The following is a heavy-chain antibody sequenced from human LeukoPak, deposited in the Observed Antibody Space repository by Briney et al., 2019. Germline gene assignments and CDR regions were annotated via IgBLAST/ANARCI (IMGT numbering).Heavy chain of an antibody. CDR2: INPSDGST. D-gene: IGHD2-15*01. Sequence: ASVKVSCKASGYTFTSYYIHWVRQAPGQGLEWKGIINPSDGSTSYAQKFQGRVTMTRDMSTSTVYMELSSLRSDDTAVYYCARSGCSGGSCFFDYWGQGTLVTVSS. J-gene: IGHJ4*02. CDR3: ARSGCSGGSCFFDY. V-gene: IGHV1-46*01. CDR1: GYTFTSYY.